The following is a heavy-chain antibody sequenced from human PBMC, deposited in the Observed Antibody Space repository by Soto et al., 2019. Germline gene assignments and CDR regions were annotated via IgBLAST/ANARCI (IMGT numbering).Heavy chain of an antibody. Sequence: LKISCKGSGYCFTIYWIGWVRQMPGKGLEWMGIIYPGDSDTRYSPSFQGQVTISADKSISTAYLQWSSLKASDTAMYYCARAVAGTSWWFVPRGKETLVAVSS. CDR1: GYCFTIYW. D-gene: IGHD6-19*01. CDR2: IYPGDSDT. V-gene: IGHV5-51*01. CDR3: ARAVAGTSWWFVP. J-gene: IGHJ5*02.